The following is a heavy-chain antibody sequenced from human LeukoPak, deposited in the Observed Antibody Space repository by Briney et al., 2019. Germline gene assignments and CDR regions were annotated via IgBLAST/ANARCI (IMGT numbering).Heavy chain of an antibody. D-gene: IGHD6-13*01. CDR3: ARSYGSSWYKAH. Sequence: SETLSLTCTVSGGSISSYYWSWIRQPPGKGLEWIGYIYYSGSTNYNPSLKSRVTISVDTSKNQFSLKLSSVTAADTAVYYCARSYGSSWYKAHWGQGTLVTVSS. CDR1: GGSISSYY. J-gene: IGHJ4*02. V-gene: IGHV4-59*01. CDR2: IYYSGST.